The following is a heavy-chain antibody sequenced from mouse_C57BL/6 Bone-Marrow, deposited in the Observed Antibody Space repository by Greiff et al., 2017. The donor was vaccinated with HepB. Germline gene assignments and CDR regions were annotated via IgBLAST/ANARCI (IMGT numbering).Heavy chain of an antibody. CDR1: GFTFSDYY. V-gene: IGHV5-12*01. J-gene: IGHJ1*03. Sequence: EVKLQESGGGLVQPGGSLKLSCAASGFTFSDYYMYWVRQTPEQRLEWVAYISNGGGSTYYPDTVKGRFTISRDNAKNTLYLQMSRLKSEDTAMYYCARQNGYSYWYFDVWGTGTTVTVSS. CDR3: ARQNGYSYWYFDV. CDR2: ISNGGGST. D-gene: IGHD2-3*01.